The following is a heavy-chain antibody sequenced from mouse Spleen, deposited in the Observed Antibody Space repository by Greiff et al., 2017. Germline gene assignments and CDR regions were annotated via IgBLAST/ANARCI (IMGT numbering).Heavy chain of an antibody. J-gene: IGHJ4*01. CDR2: ISYDGSN. CDR3: ARDSLYAMDY. CDR1: GYSITSGYY. Sequence: EVKVEESGPGLVKPSQSLSLTCSVTGYSITSGYYWNWIRQFPGNKLEWMGYISYDGSNNYNPSLKNRISITRDTSKNQFFLKLNSVTTEDTATYYCARDSLYAMDYWGQGTSVTVSS. V-gene: IGHV3-6*01.